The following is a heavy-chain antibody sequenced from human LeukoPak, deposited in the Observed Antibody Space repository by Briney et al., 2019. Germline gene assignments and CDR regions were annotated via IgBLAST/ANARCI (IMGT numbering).Heavy chain of an antibody. CDR2: INPNSGGT. CDR3: ARTPLYLSGWYGFFQH. Sequence: GASVKVSCKASGYTFTGYYMHWVRQAPGQGLEWMGWINPNSGGTNYAQKFQGRVTITRNTSISTAYMELSSLRSEDTAVYYCARTPLYLSGWYGFFQHWGQGTLVTVSS. V-gene: IGHV1-2*02. D-gene: IGHD6-19*01. J-gene: IGHJ1*01. CDR1: GYTFTGYY.